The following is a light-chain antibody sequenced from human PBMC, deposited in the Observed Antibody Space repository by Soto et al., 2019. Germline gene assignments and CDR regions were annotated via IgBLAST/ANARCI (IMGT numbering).Light chain of an antibody. Sequence: QSVLAQPPSVSGTPGQRVTISCSGSSSNIGKNTVSWYQQLPGAAPKPLISTDNQRPSGVPDRFSGSKSGTSASLAISGLQSEDEADYYGAGWDNSLTGHVFGTVTKVAV. CDR2: TDN. CDR3: AGWDNSLTGHV. J-gene: IGLJ1*01. V-gene: IGLV1-44*01. CDR1: SSNIGKNT.